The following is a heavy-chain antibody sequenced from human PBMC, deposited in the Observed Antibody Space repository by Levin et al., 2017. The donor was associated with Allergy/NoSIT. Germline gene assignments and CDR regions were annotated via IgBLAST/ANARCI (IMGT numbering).Heavy chain of an antibody. CDR2: ISSSGSTI. J-gene: IGHJ1*01. CDR1: GFTFSDYY. Sequence: LSLTCAASGFTFSDYYMSRIRQAPGKGLEWVSYISSSGSTIYYADSVKGRFTISRDNAKNSLYLQMNSLRAEDTAVYYCARDGDRDGYNYHFQHWGQGTLVTVSS. V-gene: IGHV3-11*01. D-gene: IGHD5-24*01. CDR3: ARDGDRDGYNYHFQH.